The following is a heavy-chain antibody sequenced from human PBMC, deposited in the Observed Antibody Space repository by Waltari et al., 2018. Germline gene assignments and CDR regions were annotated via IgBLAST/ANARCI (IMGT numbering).Heavy chain of an antibody. D-gene: IGHD3-22*01. J-gene: IGHJ3*02. CDR1: GGTFSSYT. CDR2: IIPILGIA. CDR3: ARDSVTMTNKAFDI. V-gene: IGHV1-69*08. Sequence: QVQLVQSGAEVKKPGSSVKVSCKASGGTFSSYTISWVRQAPGQGLEWMGRIIPILGIANYAQKFQGRVTITADKSTSTAYMELSSLRSEDTAVYYCARDSVTMTNKAFDIWGQGKMVTVSS.